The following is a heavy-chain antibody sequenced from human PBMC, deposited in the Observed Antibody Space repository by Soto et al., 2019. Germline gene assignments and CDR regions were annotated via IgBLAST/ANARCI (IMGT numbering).Heavy chain of an antibody. J-gene: IGHJ6*02. CDR3: AKTITMVRGVTAGPYYYYGMDV. Sequence: VGSLRLSCAASGFTFSSYGMHWVRQAPGKGLEWVAVISYDGSNKYYADSVKGPSTIPRDNSKNTLYLQMNSLRAEDTAVYYCAKTITMVRGVTAGPYYYYGMDVWGQGTTVTVS. D-gene: IGHD3-10*01. V-gene: IGHV3-30*18. CDR1: GFTFSSYG. CDR2: ISYDGSNK.